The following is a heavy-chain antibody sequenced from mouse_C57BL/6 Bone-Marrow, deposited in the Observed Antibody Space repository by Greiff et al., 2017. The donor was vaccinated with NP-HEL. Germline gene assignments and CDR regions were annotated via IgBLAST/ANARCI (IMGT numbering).Heavy chain of an antibody. CDR1: GFTFSSYA. Sequence: VQLKESGGGLVKPGGSLKLSCAASGFTFSSYAMSWVRQTPEKRLEWVATISDGGSYTYYPDNVKGRFTISRDNAKNNLYLQMSHLKSEDTAMYYCARGYYYGSNYYAMDYWGQGTSVTVSS. CDR2: ISDGGSYT. CDR3: ARGYYYGSNYYAMDY. D-gene: IGHD1-1*01. V-gene: IGHV5-4*01. J-gene: IGHJ4*01.